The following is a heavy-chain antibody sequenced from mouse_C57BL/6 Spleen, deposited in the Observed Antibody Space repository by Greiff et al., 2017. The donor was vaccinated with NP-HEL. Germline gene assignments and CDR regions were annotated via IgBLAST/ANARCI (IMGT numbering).Heavy chain of an antibody. CDR3: ARSEDYYGSSFDY. Sequence: VKLLESGAELVRPGTSVKVSCKASGYAFTNYLIEWVKQRPGQGLEWIGVINPGSGGTNYNEKFKGKATLTADKSSSTAYMQLSSLTSEDSAVYFCARSEDYYGSSFDYWGQGTTLTVSS. V-gene: IGHV1-54*01. D-gene: IGHD1-1*01. CDR2: INPGSGGT. CDR1: GYAFTNYL. J-gene: IGHJ2*01.